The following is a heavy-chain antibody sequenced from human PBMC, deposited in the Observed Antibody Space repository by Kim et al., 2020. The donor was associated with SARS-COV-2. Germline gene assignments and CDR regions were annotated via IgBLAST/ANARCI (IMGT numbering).Heavy chain of an antibody. Sequence: GGSLRLSCAASGFTFSSYWMHWVRQAPGKGLVWVSRINSDGSSTSYADSVKGRFTISRDNAKNTLYLQMNSLRAEDTAVYYCARAKYSTGRGDAFDIWGQGTMVTVSS. CDR1: GFTFSSYW. J-gene: IGHJ3*02. CDR3: ARAKYSTGRGDAFDI. D-gene: IGHD6-25*01. V-gene: IGHV3-74*01. CDR2: INSDGSST.